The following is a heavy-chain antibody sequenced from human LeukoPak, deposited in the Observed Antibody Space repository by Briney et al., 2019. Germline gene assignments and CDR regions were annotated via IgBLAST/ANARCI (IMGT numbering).Heavy chain of an antibody. CDR3: ATDLQGWLQLNY. D-gene: IGHD5-24*01. Sequence: ASVTVSCKVSGYTLTELSMHWVRQAPGKGLEWMGGFYPEDGETIYAQKFQGRVTMTEDTSTDTAYMELSSLRSEDTAVYYCATDLQGWLQLNYWGQGTLVTVSS. V-gene: IGHV1-24*01. CDR1: GYTLTELS. J-gene: IGHJ4*02. CDR2: FYPEDGET.